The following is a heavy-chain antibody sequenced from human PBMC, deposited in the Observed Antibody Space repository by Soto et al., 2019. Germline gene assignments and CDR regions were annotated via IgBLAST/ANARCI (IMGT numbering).Heavy chain of an antibody. J-gene: IGHJ4*02. D-gene: IGHD6-19*01. CDR2: ICYDESNK. Sequence: GGSLRLSCAASGFTFRSYGMHWVQHAPGKGLEWWAVICYDESNKYYTDSLKSRFTISRDNSKNTLDLQMNSLRAEDTAVYYCARDPSIAVAYEDSCFDDWGQGTLVTVSS. CDR3: ARDPSIAVAYEDSCFDD. CDR1: GFTFRSYG. V-gene: IGHV3-33*01.